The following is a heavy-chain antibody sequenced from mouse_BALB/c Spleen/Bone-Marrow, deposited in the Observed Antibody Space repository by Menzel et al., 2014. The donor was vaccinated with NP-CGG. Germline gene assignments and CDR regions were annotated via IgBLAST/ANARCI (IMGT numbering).Heavy chain of an antibody. Sequence: DVKLVESGGGLVKPGGSLKLSCAASGFTFSSYAMSWVRQTPEKRLEWVATISSGSSYTYYPDSVKGRFTISRDNAKNTLYLKMSSLGSEDTAMYYCERPRFAYWDQGTLVTVSA. CDR1: GFTFSSYA. CDR2: ISSGSSYT. CDR3: ERPRFAY. V-gene: IGHV5-9-3*01. J-gene: IGHJ3*01.